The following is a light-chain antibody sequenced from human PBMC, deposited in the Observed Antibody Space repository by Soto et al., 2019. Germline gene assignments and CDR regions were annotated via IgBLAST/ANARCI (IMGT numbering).Light chain of an antibody. Sequence: EILMTQSPATLSVSPGARATLSCRASQSVSSNLAWYQHKPGQAPRLLIYGASPRATSIPGRFSGSGSGTVFTLTISSLQSEDFGVYYCQQYNKWPWTFGRGTKVDIK. J-gene: IGKJ1*01. V-gene: IGKV3-15*01. CDR3: QQYNKWPWT. CDR2: GAS. CDR1: QSVSSN.